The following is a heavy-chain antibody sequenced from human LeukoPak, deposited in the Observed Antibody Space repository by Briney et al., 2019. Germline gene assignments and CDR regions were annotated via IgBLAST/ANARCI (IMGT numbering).Heavy chain of an antibody. D-gene: IGHD4-17*01. CDR2: IYYSGST. CDR1: GGSISSYY. CDR3: ARVGDYVGYFDY. J-gene: IGHJ4*02. V-gene: IGHV4-59*01. Sequence: SSETLSLTCTASGGSISSYYWSWIRQPPGKGLEWIGYIYYSGSTNYNPSLKSRVTISVDTSKNQFSLKLSSVTAADTAVYYCARVGDYVGYFDYWGQGTLVTVSS.